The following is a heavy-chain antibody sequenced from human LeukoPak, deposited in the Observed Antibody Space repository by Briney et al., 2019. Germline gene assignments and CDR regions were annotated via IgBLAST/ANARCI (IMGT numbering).Heavy chain of an antibody. V-gene: IGHV3-21*01. Sequence: GGSLRLSCAASGFTFSSYSMNWVRQAPGKGLEWVSSISSNSSYIYYADSVKGRFTISRDNAKNSLYLQMNSLRAEDTAVYYCARGGITMIVVTNWGQGTLVTVTS. D-gene: IGHD3-22*01. J-gene: IGHJ4*02. CDR3: ARGGITMIVVTN. CDR1: GFTFSSYS. CDR2: ISSNSSYI.